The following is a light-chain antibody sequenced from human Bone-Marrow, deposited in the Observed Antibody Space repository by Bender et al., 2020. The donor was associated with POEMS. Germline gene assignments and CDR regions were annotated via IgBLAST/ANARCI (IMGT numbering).Light chain of an antibody. CDR2: GNN. V-gene: IGLV1-40*01. J-gene: IGLJ2*01. Sequence: QSVLAQPPSVSGAPGQRVTISCTGSSSNIGSGFDVHWYQQLPGTALKLLIYGNNNRPSGVPDRFSGSKSGTSASLAITGLQAEDEADYFCQSYDSSLSGQVLFGGGTRLTVL. CDR3: QSYDSSLSGQVL. CDR1: SSNIGSGFD.